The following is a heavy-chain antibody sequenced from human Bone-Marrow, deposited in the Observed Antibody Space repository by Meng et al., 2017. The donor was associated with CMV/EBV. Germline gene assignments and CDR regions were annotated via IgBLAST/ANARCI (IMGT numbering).Heavy chain of an antibody. CDR2: IYYSGST. CDR3: ARTTRWVDP. J-gene: IGHJ5*02. Sequence: SETLSLTCAVYGGSFSGYYWSWIRQPPGKGLEWIGSIYYSGSTYYNPSLKSRVTISVDTSKNQFSLKLTSVTAADTAVYYGARTTRWVDPWGQGTLVTVSS. V-gene: IGHV4-34*01. D-gene: IGHD1-1*01. CDR1: GGSFSGYY.